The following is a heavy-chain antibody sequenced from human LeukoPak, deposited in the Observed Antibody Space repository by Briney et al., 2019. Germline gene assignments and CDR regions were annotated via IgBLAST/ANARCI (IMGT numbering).Heavy chain of an antibody. D-gene: IGHD6-19*01. J-gene: IGHJ4*02. CDR2: IWYDGSNK. Sequence: PGGSLRLSCAASGFTFSSYGMHWVRQAPGKGLEWVAVIWYDGSNKYYADSVRGRFTISRDNSKNTLYLQMNSLRAEDTAVYYCAKDRGIAVAGIYYYWGQGTLVTVSS. CDR1: GFTFSSYG. V-gene: IGHV3-33*06. CDR3: AKDRGIAVAGIYYY.